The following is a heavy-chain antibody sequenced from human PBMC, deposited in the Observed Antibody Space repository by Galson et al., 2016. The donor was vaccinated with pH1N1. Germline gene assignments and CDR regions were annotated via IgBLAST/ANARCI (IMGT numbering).Heavy chain of an antibody. CDR2: INPSGGST. D-gene: IGHD4-17*01. Sequence: SVKVSCKASGYTFTSHYMHWVRQAPGQGLEWMGLINPSGGSTSYAPKFQGRVTMTRDTSTSTVYMELTSLRSEDTALYFCARDGYGDYVSGDYWGQGTLVTVSS. J-gene: IGHJ4*02. CDR3: ARDGYGDYVSGDY. V-gene: IGHV1-46*01. CDR1: GYTFTSHY.